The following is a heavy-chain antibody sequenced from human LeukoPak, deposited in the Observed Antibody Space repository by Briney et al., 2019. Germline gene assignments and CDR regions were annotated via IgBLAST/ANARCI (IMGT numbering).Heavy chain of an antibody. D-gene: IGHD2-15*01. CDR2: ISGGGSP. Sequence: GGSLRLSCAASGFTFSNYAMFWVRQAPGKGLQWVAAISGGGSPYYPESVKGRFTISRDNSKNTLYLQMNSLRAEDTAIYYCAKDEGGSLEAPYPALDFWDQGTKVTVSS. V-gene: IGHV3-23*01. J-gene: IGHJ3*01. CDR1: GFTFSNYA. CDR3: AKDEGGSLEAPYPALDF.